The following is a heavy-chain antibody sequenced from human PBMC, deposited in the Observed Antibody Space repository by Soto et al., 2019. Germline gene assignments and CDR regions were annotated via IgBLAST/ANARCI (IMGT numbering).Heavy chain of an antibody. V-gene: IGHV1-18*01. CDR2: ISAYNGNT. CDR3: ARDLQDYYDSSGLYYGMDV. Sequence: GASVKASCKAPGYTFTSYGISWVRQAPRQGLEWMGWISAYNGNTNYAQKLQGRVTMTTDTSTSTAYMELRSLRSDDTAVYYCARDLQDYYDSSGLYYGMDVWGQGTTVTVSS. D-gene: IGHD3-22*01. J-gene: IGHJ6*02. CDR1: GYTFTSYG.